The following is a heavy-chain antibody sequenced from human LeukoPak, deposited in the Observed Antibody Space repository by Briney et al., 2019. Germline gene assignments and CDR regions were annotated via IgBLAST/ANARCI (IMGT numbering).Heavy chain of an antibody. Sequence: GGSLRLSCAASGFTFSGYAMSWVRQAPGKGVEWVSGISGSGLTTYYADSVKGRFTISRDNSKNTLYLQMNSLRAEDTAVYYCAKGYLYDSSAYYFDYWGQGTLVTVSS. V-gene: IGHV3-23*01. D-gene: IGHD3-22*01. CDR2: ISGSGLTT. CDR1: GFTFSGYA. J-gene: IGHJ4*02. CDR3: AKGYLYDSSAYYFDY.